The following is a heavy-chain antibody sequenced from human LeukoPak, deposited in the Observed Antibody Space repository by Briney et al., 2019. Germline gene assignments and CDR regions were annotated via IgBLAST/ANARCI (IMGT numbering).Heavy chain of an antibody. J-gene: IGHJ4*02. CDR2: IHYSGST. V-gene: IGHV4-59*01. CDR1: GGSISSYY. CDR3: AREWGSWYLDY. Sequence: SETLSLTCTVSGGSISSYYWSWIRQPPGKGLEWIGYIHYSGSTNYNPSLKSRVTISVDTSKNQFSLKLSSVTAADTAVYYCAREWGSWYLDYWGQGTLVTVSS. D-gene: IGHD2-15*01.